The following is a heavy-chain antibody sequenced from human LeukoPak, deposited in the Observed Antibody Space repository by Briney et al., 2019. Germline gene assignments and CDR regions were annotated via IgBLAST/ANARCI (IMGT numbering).Heavy chain of an antibody. CDR1: GYTFTSYH. V-gene: IGHV1-46*01. J-gene: IGHJ4*02. Sequence: ASVKVHCKASGYTFTSYHMHWVRQAPGQGLEWMGKINLSGGSTTYAQKFQGRVTMTRDTSTSTVYMELSSLRSEDTAVYYCARDYVDDIPMIKDYWGQGTLVTVSS. CDR3: ARDYVDDIPMIKDY. D-gene: IGHD2-8*01. CDR2: INLSGGST.